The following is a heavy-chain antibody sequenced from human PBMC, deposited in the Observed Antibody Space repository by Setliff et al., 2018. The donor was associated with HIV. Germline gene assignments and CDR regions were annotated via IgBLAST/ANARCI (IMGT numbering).Heavy chain of an antibody. CDR2: IYYSGST. CDR3: ATSPAGEILGSRPFYFEY. Sequence: PSATLSLTCTVSGDSINSGNYYWSWIRQHPGKGLEWIGYIYYSGSTYYSPSLKSRVTISEDTSKNQFSLKMRSVTAADTAVYYCATSPAGEILGSRPFYFEYWGQGTLVTVSS. V-gene: IGHV4-31*03. J-gene: IGHJ4*02. D-gene: IGHD3-10*01. CDR1: GDSINSGNYY.